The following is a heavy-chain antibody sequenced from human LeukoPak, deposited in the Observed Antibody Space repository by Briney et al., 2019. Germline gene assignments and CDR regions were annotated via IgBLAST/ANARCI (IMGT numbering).Heavy chain of an antibody. V-gene: IGHV1-2*02. CDR1: GYTFTGYY. CDR3: ARGRDIVVVPAFCDY. J-gene: IGHJ4*02. CDR2: INPNSGGT. Sequence: GASVKVSCKASGYTFTGYYMPWVRQAPGQGLEWMGWINPNSGGTTYAQKFQGRVTMTRDTSISTAYMELSRLRSDDTAVYYCARGRDIVVVPAFCDYWGQGTLVTVSS. D-gene: IGHD2-2*01.